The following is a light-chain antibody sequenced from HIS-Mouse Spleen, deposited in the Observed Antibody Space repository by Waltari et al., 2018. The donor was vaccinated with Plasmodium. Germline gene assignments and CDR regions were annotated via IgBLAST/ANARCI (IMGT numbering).Light chain of an antibody. V-gene: IGKV3-20*01. CDR1: QSVSSSY. Sequence: EIVLTQSPGTLSLSPGERATLSCRASQSVSSSYLAWYQQKPGKAPRLLILGASSRATGIPDRCSGSGSGTDFTLTISRLEPEDFAVYYCQQYGSSPITFGQGTRLEIK. J-gene: IGKJ5*01. CDR2: GAS. CDR3: QQYGSSPIT.